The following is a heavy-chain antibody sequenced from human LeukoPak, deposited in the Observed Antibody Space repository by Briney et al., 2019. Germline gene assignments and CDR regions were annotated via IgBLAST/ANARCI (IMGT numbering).Heavy chain of an antibody. D-gene: IGHD3-22*01. CDR1: GYTFTSYA. V-gene: IGHV1-18*01. CDR2: ISTYNGNT. Sequence: ASVKVSCKASGYTFTSYAVSWVRQAPGQGLEWMGWISTYNGNTNYAQKLQGRVTMTTDTSTSTAYMELRSLRSDDTALYYCAKGYYYDSSGHLDYWGQGTLVTVSS. J-gene: IGHJ4*02. CDR3: AKGYYYDSSGHLDY.